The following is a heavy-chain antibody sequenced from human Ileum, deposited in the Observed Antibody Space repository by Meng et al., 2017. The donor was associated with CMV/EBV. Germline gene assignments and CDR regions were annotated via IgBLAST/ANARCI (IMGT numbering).Heavy chain of an antibody. CDR3: VRESWYFDF. J-gene: IGHJ4*02. V-gene: IGHV1-2*02. CDR2: IYPRDGGT. D-gene: IGHD6-13*01. Sequence: QVRLVPEVSEVKKPSASVKHSCKTSGYTFTADHLHWVRQAPGQGLEWMGWIYPRDGGTYFAQKFQDRVTLTRDTSITTAYMELSGLTSDDTAIYYCVRESWYFDFWGEGTLVTVSS. CDR1: GYTFTADH.